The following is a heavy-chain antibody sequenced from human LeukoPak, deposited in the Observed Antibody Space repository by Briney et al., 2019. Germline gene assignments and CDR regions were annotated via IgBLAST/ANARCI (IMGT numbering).Heavy chain of an antibody. J-gene: IGHJ4*02. CDR3: ARDETDTYDY. D-gene: IGHD2-2*02. V-gene: IGHV1-46*01. CDR1: GYTFTSYY. CDR2: INPSGGST. Sequence: EASVKVSCKASGYTFTSYYMHWVRQAPGQGLEWMGIINPSGGSTSYAQKFQGRVTMTRDTSISTAYMELSRLRSDDTAVYYCARDETDTYDYWGQGTLVTVSS.